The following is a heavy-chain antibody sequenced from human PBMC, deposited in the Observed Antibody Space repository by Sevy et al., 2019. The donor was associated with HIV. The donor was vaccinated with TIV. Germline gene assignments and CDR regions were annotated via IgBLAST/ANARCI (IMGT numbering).Heavy chain of an antibody. CDR1: GYTLTELS. D-gene: IGHD3-22*01. CDR3: AQYYYDSSGYYRSGWFDP. J-gene: IGHJ5*02. Sequence: ASVKVSCKVSGYTLTELSMHWVRQAPGKGLEWMGGFDPEDGETIYAQKFQGRVTMTEDKSTDTAYMELSSLRSEDTAVYYCAQYYYDSSGYYRSGWFDPWGQGPLVTVSS. CDR2: FDPEDGET. V-gene: IGHV1-24*01.